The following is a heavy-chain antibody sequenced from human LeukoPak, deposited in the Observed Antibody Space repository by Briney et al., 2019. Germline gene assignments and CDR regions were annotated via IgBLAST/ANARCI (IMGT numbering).Heavy chain of an antibody. CDR3: ARHRHIPSWVDY. CDR1: GGSISSSSYY. Sequence: PSETLSLTCTVSGGSISSSSYYWGWPRQPPGKTLEGIGSIYYSGSTYYNPSPKSRVTISVDTSKNQFSLKLSSVTAADTAVYYWARHRHIPSWVDYWGQGTLVTVSS. D-gene: IGHD6-13*01. V-gene: IGHV4-39*01. CDR2: IYYSGST. J-gene: IGHJ4*02.